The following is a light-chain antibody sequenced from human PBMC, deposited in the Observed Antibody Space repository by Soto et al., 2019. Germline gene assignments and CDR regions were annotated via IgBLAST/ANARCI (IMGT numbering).Light chain of an antibody. CDR2: YDS. CDR3: QVWDSSSDHVV. CDR1: NIGSKS. Sequence: SYELTQPPSVSVAPGKSARITCGGNNIGSKSVHWYQQKPGQAPVLVIYYDSDSPSGIPERFSGSNSGNTATLTISRVEAGDEADYYCQVWDSSSDHVVFGGGTKLTVL. V-gene: IGLV3-21*04. J-gene: IGLJ2*01.